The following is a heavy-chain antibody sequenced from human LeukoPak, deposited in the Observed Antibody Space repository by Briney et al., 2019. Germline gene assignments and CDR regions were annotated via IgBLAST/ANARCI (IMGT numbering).Heavy chain of an antibody. CDR2: ISGSGGST. CDR3: AICPSITIFGVVQGFDY. CDR1: GFTFSSYA. V-gene: IGHV3-23*01. D-gene: IGHD3-3*01. Sequence: AGGSLRLSCAASGFTFSSYAMSWVRQAPGKGLEWVPAISGSGGSTYYADSVKGRFTISRDNSKNTLYLQMNSLRAEDTAVYYCAICPSITIFGVVQGFDYWGQGTLVTVSS. J-gene: IGHJ4*02.